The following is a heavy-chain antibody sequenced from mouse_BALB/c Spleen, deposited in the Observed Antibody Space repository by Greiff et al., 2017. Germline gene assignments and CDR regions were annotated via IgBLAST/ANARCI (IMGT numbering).Heavy chain of an antibody. CDR2: IWAGGST. Sequence: VKLVEPGPGLVAPSQSLSITCTVSGFSLTSYGVHWVRQPPGKGLEWLGVIWAGGSTNYNSALMSRLSISKDNSKSQVFLKMNSLQTDDTAMYYCARAPSTATGIWFAYWGQGTLVTVSA. J-gene: IGHJ3*01. V-gene: IGHV2-9*02. CDR3: ARAPSTATGIWFAY. CDR1: GFSLTSYG. D-gene: IGHD1-2*01.